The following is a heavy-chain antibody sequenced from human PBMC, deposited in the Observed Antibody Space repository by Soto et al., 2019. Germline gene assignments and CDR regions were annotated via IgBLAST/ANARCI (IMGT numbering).Heavy chain of an antibody. D-gene: IGHD3-9*01. J-gene: IGHJ5*02. CDR3: ARDRVIRYTGYELDL. V-gene: IGHV3-30-3*01. Sequence: QMQLLESGGGVVQPGKALRLSCAASGFAFNSHSMHWVRQAPGKGLEWLALMTSDGSSKFYAASVTGRCTISRDNSKNPLYLAMNSLRREDTAVYFCARDRVIRYTGYELDLWGQGTLVTVSS. CDR1: GFAFNSHS. CDR2: MTSDGSSK.